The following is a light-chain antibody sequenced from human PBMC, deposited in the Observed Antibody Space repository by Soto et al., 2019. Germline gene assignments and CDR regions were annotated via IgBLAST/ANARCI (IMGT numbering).Light chain of an antibody. Sequence: QSAPTQPPSVSGSPGQSVSISCSGTNIDVGLYDRVAWYRQIPGTAPKLLIYEVSHRPVEVPDRFSGSKSANAASPTISGPQPDQGGDLFCSLHSNSHPLGFGGGTKVTVL. V-gene: IGLV2-18*01. CDR1: NIDVGLYDR. CDR2: EVS. CDR3: SLHSNSHPLG. J-gene: IGLJ2*01.